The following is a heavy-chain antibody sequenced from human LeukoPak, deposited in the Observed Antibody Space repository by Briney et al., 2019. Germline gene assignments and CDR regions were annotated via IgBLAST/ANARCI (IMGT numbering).Heavy chain of an antibody. J-gene: IGHJ4*02. V-gene: IGHV3-30*18. CDR2: ISYDGSNK. Sequence: QLGGSLRLSCAASGFTFSSYGMHWVRQAPGKGLEWVAVISYDGSNKYYADSVKGRFTISRDNSKNTLYLQMNSLRAEDTAVYYCAKDWYSSVGYWGQGTLVTVSS. CDR3: AKDWYSSVGY. D-gene: IGHD6-19*01. CDR1: GFTFSSYG.